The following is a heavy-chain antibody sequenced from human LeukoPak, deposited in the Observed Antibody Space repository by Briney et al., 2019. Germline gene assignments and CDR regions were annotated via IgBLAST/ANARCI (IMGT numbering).Heavy chain of an antibody. CDR1: EITFTDYY. CDR2: ISDSGRTI. Sequence: GGPLRLSCAASEITFTDYYTSWIRQAPGKALEWISYISDSGRTIHYADSLKGRFTISRDNPTNSLYLQTNRLRDEDTAVYYCARGAGPLFDPWGQGTLVTVSS. J-gene: IGHJ5*02. V-gene: IGHV3-11*01. CDR3: ARGAGPLFDP.